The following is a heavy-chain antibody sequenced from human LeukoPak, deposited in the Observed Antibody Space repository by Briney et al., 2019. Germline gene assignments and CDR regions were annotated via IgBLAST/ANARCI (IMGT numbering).Heavy chain of an antibody. CDR3: ARHLSDITSSPNY. CDR2: IYPRDSRT. V-gene: IGHV5-51*01. D-gene: IGHD2-2*01. CDR1: GYSFSSYW. Sequence: GESLKISCKGPGYSFSSYWIAWVRQMPGKALEWMGVIYPRDSRTTYSPSFQDQVTISTDKSISTAYLQWTSLKASDTAVYYCARHLSDITSSPNYWGPGALVTVSS. J-gene: IGHJ4*02.